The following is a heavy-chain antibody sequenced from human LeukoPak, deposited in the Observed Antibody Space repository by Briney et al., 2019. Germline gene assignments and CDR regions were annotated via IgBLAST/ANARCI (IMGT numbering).Heavy chain of an antibody. V-gene: IGHV4-30-4*01. CDR3: ARGTYRNYGSAGMDV. Sequence: SETLSLTCTVSGGSISSGDYYWSWIRQPPGNGLEWVGYIYYSGSTYYNPSLKSRVTISVDTSKNQFSLKLSSVTAADTAVYYCARGTYRNYGSAGMDVWGQGTTVTVSS. CDR1: GGSISSGDYY. CDR2: IYYSGST. J-gene: IGHJ6*02. D-gene: IGHD3-10*01.